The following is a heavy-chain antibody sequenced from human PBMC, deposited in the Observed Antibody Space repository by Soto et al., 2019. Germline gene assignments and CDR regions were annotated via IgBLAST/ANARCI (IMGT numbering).Heavy chain of an antibody. D-gene: IGHD1-20*01. V-gene: IGHV3-30*18. CDR3: AKDLSVITGTTGEDY. Sequence: QVQLVESGGGVVQPGRSLRLSCAASGFTFSSYGMHWVRQAPGKGLEWVAVISYDGSNKYYADSVKGRFTISRDNSKNTLYLQMNSLRAEDTAVYYWAKDLSVITGTTGEDYWGQGTLVTVSS. J-gene: IGHJ4*02. CDR2: ISYDGSNK. CDR1: GFTFSSYG.